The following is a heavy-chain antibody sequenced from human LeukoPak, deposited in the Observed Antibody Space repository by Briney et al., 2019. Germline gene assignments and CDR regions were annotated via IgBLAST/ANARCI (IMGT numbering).Heavy chain of an antibody. CDR3: ARGGQQWLSHDAFDI. J-gene: IGHJ3*02. D-gene: IGHD6-19*01. CDR2: ISSSGSTI. CDR1: GFTFSSYE. V-gene: IGHV3-48*03. Sequence: GGSLRLSCAASGFTFSSYEMNWVRQAPGKGLEWVSYISSSGSTIYYADSVKGRFTISRDNAKNSLYLQMNSLRAEDTAVYYCARGGQQWLSHDAFDIWGQGTMVTVSS.